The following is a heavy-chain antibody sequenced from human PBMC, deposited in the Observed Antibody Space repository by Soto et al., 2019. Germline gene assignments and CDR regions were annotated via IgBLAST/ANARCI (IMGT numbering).Heavy chain of an antibody. J-gene: IGHJ6*02. CDR3: TRGHNYYDIRFVWYMDV. Sequence: GGSLRLSCTASGFTFGDYAMSWFRQAPGKGLEWVGFIRSKAYGGTTEYAASVKGRFTISRDDSKSIAYLQMNSLKTEDTAVYYCTRGHNYYDIRFVWYMDVWGQGTTVTVSS. CDR1: GFTFGDYA. V-gene: IGHV3-49*03. CDR2: IRSKAYGGTT. D-gene: IGHD3-22*01.